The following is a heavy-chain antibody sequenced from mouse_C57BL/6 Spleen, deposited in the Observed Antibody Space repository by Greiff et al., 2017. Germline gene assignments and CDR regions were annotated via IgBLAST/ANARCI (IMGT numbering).Heavy chain of an antibody. V-gene: IGHV1-55*01. CDR2: IYPGSGST. CDR1: GYPFTSYW. J-gene: IGHJ1*03. CDR3: ARRWDPFWYFDV. D-gene: IGHD4-1*01. Sequence: QVQLQQPGAELVKPGASVKMSCKASGYPFTSYWITWVKQRPGQGLEWIGDIYPGSGSTNYNEKFKSKATLTVDTSSSTAYMQLSSLTSEDSAVYYCARRWDPFWYFDVWGTGTTVTVSS.